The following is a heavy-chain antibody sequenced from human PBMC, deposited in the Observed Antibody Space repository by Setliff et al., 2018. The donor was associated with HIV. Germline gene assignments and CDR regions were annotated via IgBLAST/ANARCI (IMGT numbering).Heavy chain of an antibody. D-gene: IGHD3-3*01. J-gene: IGHJ4*01. Sequence: ASVKVSCKASADIFNAYYIHWVRQAPGQGLEWMGWITPNGDDTNYPQKFEGRVTLTRDTSIATAYMELRSLTSDDTAVYYCARVADRNYDFWSAYEYWG. V-gene: IGHV1-2*02. CDR2: ITPNGDDT. CDR3: ARVADRNYDFWSAYEY. CDR1: ADIFNAYY.